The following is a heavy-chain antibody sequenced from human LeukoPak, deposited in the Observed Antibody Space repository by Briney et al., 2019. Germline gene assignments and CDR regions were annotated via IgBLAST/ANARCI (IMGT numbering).Heavy chain of an antibody. CDR2: IYHSGST. CDR3: ARLYSSSQNFDY. V-gene: IGHV4-30-2*01. Sequence: SETLSLTCAVSGGSISSGGYSWSWIRQPPGKGLEWIGYIYHSGSTYYNPSFKSRVTISVDRSKNQFSLKLSSVTAADTAVYYCARLYSSSQNFDYWGQGTLVTVSS. D-gene: IGHD6-13*01. CDR1: GGSISSGGYS. J-gene: IGHJ4*02.